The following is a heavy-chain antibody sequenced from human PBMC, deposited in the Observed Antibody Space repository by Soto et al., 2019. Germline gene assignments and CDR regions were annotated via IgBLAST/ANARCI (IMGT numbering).Heavy chain of an antibody. D-gene: IGHD6-13*01. J-gene: IGHJ3*02. V-gene: IGHV3-66*01. CDR1: RFSVFSNY. CDR2: TYSGGNT. Sequence: GGSLRLSCAASRFSVFSNYMTWVRQAPGRGLDWVSSTYSGGNTYYADSVKGRFTISRDNSKNTLYLQMNRLRAEDTAVYYCKGTLISAGSLSVIDIWRQGTMVTVS. CDR3: KGTLISAGSLSVIDI.